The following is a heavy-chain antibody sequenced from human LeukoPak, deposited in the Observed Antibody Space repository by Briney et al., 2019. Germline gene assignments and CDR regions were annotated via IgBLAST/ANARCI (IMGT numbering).Heavy chain of an antibody. CDR1: GGSISSSSYY. D-gene: IGHD3-22*01. V-gene: IGHV4-39*01. CDR3: ARDYYDSSGYPVYIDY. Sequence: SETLSLTCTVSGGSISSSSYYWGWIRQPPGKGLEWIGSIYYSGSTYYNPSLKSRVTISVYTSKNQFSLKLSSVTAADTAVYYCARDYYDSSGYPVYIDYWGQGTLVTVSS. CDR2: IYYSGST. J-gene: IGHJ4*02.